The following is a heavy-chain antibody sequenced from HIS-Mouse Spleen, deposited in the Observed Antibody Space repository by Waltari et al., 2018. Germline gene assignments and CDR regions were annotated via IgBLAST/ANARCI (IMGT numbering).Heavy chain of an antibody. V-gene: IGHV1-46*01. Sequence: QVQLVQSGAEVKKPGASVKVSCKASGYTFTSYYMHWVRQAPGKGLEWMGRINPSGGSTSYGQKFQGRVTMTRDTSTSTVYMELSSLRSEDTAVYYCAREKLGTSAFDYWGQGTLVTVSS. D-gene: IGHD7-27*01. CDR3: AREKLGTSAFDY. CDR1: GYTFTSYY. CDR2: INPSGGST. J-gene: IGHJ4*02.